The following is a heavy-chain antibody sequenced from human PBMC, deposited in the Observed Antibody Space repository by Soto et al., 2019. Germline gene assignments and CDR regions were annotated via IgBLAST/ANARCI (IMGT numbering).Heavy chain of an antibody. CDR2: IDADGRRT. V-gene: IGHV3-74*01. Sequence: EVQLVEAGGGLVQPGGSPRLSCAASVFTFSTFWMHWVRQAPGNGLVWVSRIDADGRRTSYADSVKGRFTISRDNAKNTLYLQMNSLRAEDTAVYYCARDSSWTGYSAQFDYWGQGILVTVSS. CDR1: VFTFSTFW. CDR3: ARDSSWTGYSAQFDY. J-gene: IGHJ4*02. D-gene: IGHD3-9*01.